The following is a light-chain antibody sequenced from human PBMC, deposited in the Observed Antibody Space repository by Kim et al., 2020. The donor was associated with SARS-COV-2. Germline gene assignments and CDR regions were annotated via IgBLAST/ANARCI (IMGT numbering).Light chain of an antibody. Sequence: SYELTQPPSVSVSPGQTASITCSGDKLGDKYACWYQQEPGQSPVLVIYQDSKRPSGIPERFSGSNSGNTATLTISGTQAMDEADYYCQAWDSSHYVFGTG. CDR1: KLGDKY. V-gene: IGLV3-1*01. CDR2: QDS. J-gene: IGLJ1*01. CDR3: QAWDSSHYV.